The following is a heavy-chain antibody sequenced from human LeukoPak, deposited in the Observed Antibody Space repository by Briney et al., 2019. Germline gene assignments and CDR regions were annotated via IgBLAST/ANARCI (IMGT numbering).Heavy chain of an antibody. CDR1: GFTFSSYS. J-gene: IGHJ6*02. V-gene: IGHV3-21*01. CDR2: ISSSSSYI. CDR3: ARGLSGGRYYYYGMDV. Sequence: GGSLRLSCAASGFTFSSYSMNWVRQAPGKGLEWVSSISSSSSYIYYADSVKGRFTISRDNAKNSLYLQMNSLRAEDTAVYYCARGLSGGRYYYYGMDVWGQGTTVTVSS. D-gene: IGHD2-15*01.